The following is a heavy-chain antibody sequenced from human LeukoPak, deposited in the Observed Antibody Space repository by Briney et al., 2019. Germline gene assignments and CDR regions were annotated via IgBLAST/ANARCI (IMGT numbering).Heavy chain of an antibody. D-gene: IGHD3-22*01. CDR2: IYYSGST. V-gene: IGHV4-59*01. Sequence: PSETLSLTCTVSGGSISSYYWSWIRQPPGKGLEWIGYIYYSGSTNCNPSLKSRVTISVDTSKNQFSLKLSSVTAADTAVYYCARGAHYYDSSGYLMPLNYWGQGTLVTVPS. CDR3: ARGAHYYDSSGYLMPLNY. CDR1: GGSISSYY. J-gene: IGHJ4*02.